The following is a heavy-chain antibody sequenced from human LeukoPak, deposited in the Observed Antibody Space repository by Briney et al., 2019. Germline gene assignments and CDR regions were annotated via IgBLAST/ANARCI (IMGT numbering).Heavy chain of an antibody. CDR3: ARLRAVAALGDY. CDR2: IYHSRST. D-gene: IGHD6-19*01. J-gene: IGHJ4*02. CDR1: GYSISSGYY. Sequence: SETLSLTCAVSGYSISSGYYWGWIRQPPGKGLEWIGSIYHSRSTYYNPTLKSRVTISVDTSKNQFSLKLSSVTAADTAVYYCARLRAVAALGDYWGQGTLVTVSS. V-gene: IGHV4-38-2*01.